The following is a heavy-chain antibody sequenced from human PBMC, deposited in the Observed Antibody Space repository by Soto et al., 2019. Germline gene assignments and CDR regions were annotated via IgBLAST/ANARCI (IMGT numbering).Heavy chain of an antibody. Sequence: QVQLVQSGAEVKKTGSSVKVSCKPSGGTFSSYSINWVRQAPGQGLEWMGEIIPIFGTANYAQKFQGRVTITADESTSTAYMELSSLRSEDTAVYYCARDGGRHSGGIDYWGQGTLVTVSS. J-gene: IGHJ4*02. CDR1: GGTFSSYS. V-gene: IGHV1-69*01. CDR3: ARDGGRHSGGIDY. CDR2: IIPIFGTA. D-gene: IGHD1-26*01.